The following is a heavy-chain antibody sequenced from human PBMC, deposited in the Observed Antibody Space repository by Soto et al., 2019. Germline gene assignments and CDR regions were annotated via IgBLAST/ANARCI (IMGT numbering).Heavy chain of an antibody. Sequence: SETLSLTCTVSGGSISSGDYYWGWIRQPPGKGLEWIGSIYYSGTTFYNPSLMSRVTISVDTSKNQFSLKLSSVTAADTAVYYCARRGSSGSRRVFDNWGQGTLVTVSS. D-gene: IGHD1-26*01. CDR2: IYYSGTT. J-gene: IGHJ4*02. CDR1: GGSISSGDYY. CDR3: ARRGSSGSRRVFDN. V-gene: IGHV4-39*01.